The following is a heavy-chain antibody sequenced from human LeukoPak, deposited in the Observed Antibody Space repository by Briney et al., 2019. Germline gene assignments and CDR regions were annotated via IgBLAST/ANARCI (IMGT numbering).Heavy chain of an antibody. V-gene: IGHV3-23*01. J-gene: IGHJ4*02. Sequence: PGGSLRLSCAASGFTFSSYAMSWVRQAPGKGLEWVSAISGSGGSTYYADSVKGRFTISRDNTKNTLYLQMNSLRAEDTAVYYCAKDREGYSSGLYDYWGQGTLVTVSS. CDR1: GFTFSSYA. CDR3: AKDREGYSSGLYDY. D-gene: IGHD6-19*01. CDR2: ISGSGGST.